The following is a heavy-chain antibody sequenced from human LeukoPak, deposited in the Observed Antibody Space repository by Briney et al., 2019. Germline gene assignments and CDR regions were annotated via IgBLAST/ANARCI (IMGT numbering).Heavy chain of an antibody. CDR1: GFTFSSYA. CDR3: EKDQRAVAGTCFDN. V-gene: IGHV3-23*01. J-gene: IGHJ4*02. D-gene: IGHD6-19*01. Sequence: GGSLRLSCAASGFTFSSYAKTGVRQAPGKGLEWVADISGSGNSPNYADSVKGRFTISRDNSNNTLSLQMKTLSAEDTAVYYCEKDQRAVAGTCFDNWGQGTLVTVSS. CDR2: ISGSGNSP.